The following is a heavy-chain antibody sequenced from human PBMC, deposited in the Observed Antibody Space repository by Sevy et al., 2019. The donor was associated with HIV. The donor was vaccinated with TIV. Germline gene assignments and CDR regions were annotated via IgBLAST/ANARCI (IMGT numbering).Heavy chain of an antibody. Sequence: GGSLRLSCAVSGFTLSSYSMNWVRQAPGKGLEWVSYISSSSSSIYYADSVKGRFTISRDNAKNSLYLQMNSLRDEDTAVYYCAREAYASGNYYFDYWGQGTLVTVSS. CDR1: GFTLSSYS. V-gene: IGHV3-48*02. CDR2: ISSSSSSI. J-gene: IGHJ4*02. CDR3: AREAYASGNYYFDY. D-gene: IGHD3-10*01.